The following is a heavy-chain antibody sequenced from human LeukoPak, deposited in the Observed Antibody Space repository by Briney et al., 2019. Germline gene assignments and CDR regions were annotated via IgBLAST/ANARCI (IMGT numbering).Heavy chain of an antibody. CDR2: ISSSSSTI. D-gene: IGHD6-19*01. CDR1: GFTFSSYS. CDR3: AKGGSGWSYYFDF. V-gene: IGHV3-48*01. Sequence: PGGSLRLSCAASGFTFSSYSMNWVRQAPGKGLEWVSYISSSSSTIYYADSVKGRFTISRDIAKNSLYLQMNSLSTEDTALYYCAKGGSGWSYYFDFWGQGTLVTVSS. J-gene: IGHJ4*02.